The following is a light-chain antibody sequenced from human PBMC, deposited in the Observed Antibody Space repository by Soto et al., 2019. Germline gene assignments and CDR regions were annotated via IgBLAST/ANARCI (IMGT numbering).Light chain of an antibody. V-gene: IGKV1-39*01. Sequence: DIQMTQSQSSLSASVGDRVTITCRASQSISSFLNWYQQKPGKAPKLLIYAASSLQSGVPSRFSGSGSGTDFTLTISSLQPEDFATYYCQQSYSTPETFGQGTKVEI. CDR2: AAS. CDR1: QSISSF. J-gene: IGKJ1*01. CDR3: QQSYSTPET.